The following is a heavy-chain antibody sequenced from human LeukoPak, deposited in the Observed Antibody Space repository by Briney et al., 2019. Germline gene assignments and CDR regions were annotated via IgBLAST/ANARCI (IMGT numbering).Heavy chain of an antibody. D-gene: IGHD2-2*01. Sequence: ASVKVSCKASGYTSTGYYMHWVRQAPGQGLEWMGWINPNSGGTNYAQKFQGRVTMTRDTSISTAYMELSRLRSDDTAVYYCASSGYCSSTSCSRGYYYYGMDVWGQGTTVTVSS. V-gene: IGHV1-2*02. CDR2: INPNSGGT. CDR3: ASSGYCSSTSCSRGYYYYGMDV. J-gene: IGHJ6*02. CDR1: GYTSTGYY.